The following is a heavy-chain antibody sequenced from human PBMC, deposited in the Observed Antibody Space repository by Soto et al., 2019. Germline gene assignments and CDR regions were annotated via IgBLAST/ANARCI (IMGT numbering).Heavy chain of an antibody. CDR1: GGSISGTNEY. D-gene: IGHD3-10*01. V-gene: IGHV4-39*02. Sequence: QLQLQESGPGLVEPSETLSLTCTVSGGSISGTNEYWGWIRQPPGRGLEWIASIHYDGRTYYTPSPNSRLTISADTSKNHFSLKLSSVTAADTAVYYCARTYFGSGSYSYWGQGTLVIVSS. CDR2: IHYDGRT. CDR3: ARTYFGSGSYSY. J-gene: IGHJ1*01.